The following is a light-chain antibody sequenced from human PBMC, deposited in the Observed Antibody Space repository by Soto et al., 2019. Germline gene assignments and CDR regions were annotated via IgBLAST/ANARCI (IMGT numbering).Light chain of an antibody. J-gene: IGLJ1*01. CDR3: TSYTSSSTPYV. CDR1: SSDVGGYTY. Sequence: QSVLXQXASVSGSPGXSXTISCAGTSSDVGGYTYVSWYQQHPGKAPKLMIYDVSNRPSGVSNRFSGSKSGNTASLTISGLQAEDEADYYCTSYTSSSTPYVFGGGTKLTVL. CDR2: DVS. V-gene: IGLV2-14*01.